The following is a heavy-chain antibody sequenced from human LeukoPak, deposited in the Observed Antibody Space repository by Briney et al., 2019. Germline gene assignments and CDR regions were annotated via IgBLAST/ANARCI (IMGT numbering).Heavy chain of an antibody. J-gene: IGHJ4*02. CDR2: IYSGGST. CDR1: GFTVSSNY. CDR3: ARVRIAAADPFDY. Sequence: GGSLRLSCAASGFTVSSNYMSWVRQAPGKGLEWVSVIYSGGSTYYADSVKGRFTISRDNSKNTLYLQMNSLRAEDTAVYYCARVRIAAADPFDYWGQGTLVTVSS. V-gene: IGHV3-66*01. D-gene: IGHD6-13*01.